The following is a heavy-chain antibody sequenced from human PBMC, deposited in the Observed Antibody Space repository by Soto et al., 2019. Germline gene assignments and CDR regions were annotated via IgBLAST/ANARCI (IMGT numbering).Heavy chain of an antibody. V-gene: IGHV3-48*01. D-gene: IGHD3-10*01. J-gene: IGHJ4*02. CDR3: ARAQGSGRYGLDH. CDR2: ISTGSATI. Sequence: EVQLVESGGGLVQPGGSLRLSCAASGFTFSFYSMNWVRQAPGKGLEWVSYISTGSATIYYADSVKGRFTISRDNAKNALYLQMNFLRPDDTAVYYCARAQGSGRYGLDHWGQGTLVTVSS. CDR1: GFTFSFYS.